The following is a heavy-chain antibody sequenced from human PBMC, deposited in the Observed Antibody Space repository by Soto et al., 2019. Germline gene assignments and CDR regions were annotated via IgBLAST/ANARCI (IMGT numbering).Heavy chain of an antibody. CDR2: IMPIFRTP. J-gene: IGHJ6*02. CDR1: GGTFRNSA. V-gene: IGHV1-69*12. Sequence: QVQLEQSGAEVKKPGSSVKVSCKASGGTFRNSAISWVRQAPGQGLEWMGGIMPIFRTPDYAQKIQGRVTITADESTSTAYMELSGLTSDDTAVYFCARDNDRPQLGGNYYYILDVWGHGTTVTVSS. CDR3: ARDNDRPQLGGNYYYILDV. D-gene: IGHD1-1*01.